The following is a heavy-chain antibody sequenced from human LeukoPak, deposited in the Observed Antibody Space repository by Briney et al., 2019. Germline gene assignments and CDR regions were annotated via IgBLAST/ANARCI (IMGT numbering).Heavy chain of an antibody. CDR3: VAARYFDY. CDR2: ISYDGSNK. D-gene: IGHD6-6*01. J-gene: IGHJ4*02. V-gene: IGHV3-30-3*01. CDR1: GFTFSSYA. Sequence: GRSLRLSCAASGFTFSSYAMHWVRQAPGKGLEWVAVISYDGSNKYYADSVKGRFTISRDNSKNTLYLQMNSLGAEDTAVYYCVAARYFDYWGQGTLVTVSS.